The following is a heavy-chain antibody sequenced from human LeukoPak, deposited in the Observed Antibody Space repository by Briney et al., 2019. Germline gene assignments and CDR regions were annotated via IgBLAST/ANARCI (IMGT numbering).Heavy chain of an antibody. J-gene: IGHJ6*03. V-gene: IGHV4-59*01. CDR2: IYYSGST. CDR1: GGSISSYY. CDR3: ARDYREFSRSYIDYYYYYYMDV. D-gene: IGHD3-10*01. Sequence: SETLSLTCTVSGGSISSYYWSWIRQPPGKGLEWIGYIYYSGSTNYNPSLKSRVTISVDTSKNQFSLKLSSVTAADTAVYYCARDYREFSRSYIDYYYYYYMDVWGKGATVTISS.